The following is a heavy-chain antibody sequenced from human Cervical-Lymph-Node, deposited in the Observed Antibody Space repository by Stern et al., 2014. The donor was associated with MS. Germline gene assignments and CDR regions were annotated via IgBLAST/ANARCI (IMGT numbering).Heavy chain of an antibody. J-gene: IGHJ4*02. V-gene: IGHV3-74*01. CDR1: GFNFSSYW. D-gene: IGHD3-16*01. Sequence: EVQLEESGGGLVQPGGSLRLSCAASGFNFSSYWMNWVRQFPEKGLFWVSQINRDGSDTSYADSVKGRFSISRDNIRNMLYLRMTSLRAEDTAVYYCARGVGDYWGQGARVTVSS. CDR2: INRDGSDT. CDR3: ARGVGDY.